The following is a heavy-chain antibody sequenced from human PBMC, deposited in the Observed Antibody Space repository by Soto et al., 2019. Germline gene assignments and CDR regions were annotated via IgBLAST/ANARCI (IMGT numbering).Heavy chain of an antibody. CDR3: ARLYREWLFPVYYYYGMDV. Sequence: EVQLVESGGGLVQPGGSLRLSCAASGFTFSSYWMSWVRQAPGKGLEWVANIKQDGSEKYYVDSVKGRFTISRDNAKNSLYLKMNSLRAEDTAVYYCARLYREWLFPVYYYYGMDVWGQGTTVTVSS. CDR2: IKQDGSEK. D-gene: IGHD3-3*01. V-gene: IGHV3-7*01. J-gene: IGHJ6*02. CDR1: GFTFSSYW.